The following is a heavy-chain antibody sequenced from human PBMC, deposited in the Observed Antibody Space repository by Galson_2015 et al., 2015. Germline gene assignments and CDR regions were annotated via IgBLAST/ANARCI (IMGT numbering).Heavy chain of an antibody. CDR2: ISYDGSNE. Sequence: SLRLSCAASGFTFSTYGMHWVRQAPGKGLEWVAVISYDGSNEYYADSVQGRFTISRDNSKNTLFLQMNSLRAEDTAVYYCAKGIGSTRYYYYGTDVWGQGTTVTVSS. V-gene: IGHV3-30*18. J-gene: IGHJ6*02. CDR1: GFTFSTYG. CDR3: AKGIGSTRYYYYGTDV. D-gene: IGHD2-15*01.